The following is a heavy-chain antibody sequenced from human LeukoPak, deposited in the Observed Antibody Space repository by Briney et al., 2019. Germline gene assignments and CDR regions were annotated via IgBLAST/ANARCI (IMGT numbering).Heavy chain of an antibody. CDR3: AADEESTWYGDLDF. CDR2: ISGTGGST. V-gene: IGHV3-23*01. J-gene: IGHJ4*01. Sequence: GGSLRLSCAASGFTFSSYAMSWVRQAPGKGLEWVSTISGTGGSTYYADSVKGQFTISRDNSKNTLYLQMNSLRAEDTAVYYCAADEESTWYGDLDFWGQGTLVTVSS. D-gene: IGHD6-13*01. CDR1: GFTFSSYA.